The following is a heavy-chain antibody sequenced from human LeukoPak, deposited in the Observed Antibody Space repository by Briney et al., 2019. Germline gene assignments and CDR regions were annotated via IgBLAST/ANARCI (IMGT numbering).Heavy chain of an antibody. J-gene: IGHJ4*02. D-gene: IGHD1-14*01. Sequence: ASVKVSWKASGYTFTTYDINWVRQATEQGLEWMGWMNPNSGNTDYAQKYQGRVTMTRNTSITTAFMELNNLRSEDTAVYYCARGPPEHPQGYWGQGTLVTVSS. CDR1: GYTFTTYD. CDR2: MNPNSGNT. V-gene: IGHV1-8*01. CDR3: ARGPPEHPQGY.